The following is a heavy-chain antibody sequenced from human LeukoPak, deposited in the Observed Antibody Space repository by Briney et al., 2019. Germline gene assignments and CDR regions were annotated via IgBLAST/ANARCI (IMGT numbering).Heavy chain of an antibody. CDR1: GFTFSSYG. Sequence: GGSLSLSFAASGFTFSSYGMYWVRQTPGKGLEWVSFIRYDGTKQYYADPVKGRFTISRDNSKNTLYLQMNSLRAEDTAVYYCAKGLQYYYYYMDVWGKGTTVTVSS. V-gene: IGHV3-30*02. CDR2: IRYDGTKQ. J-gene: IGHJ6*03. CDR3: AKGLQYYYYYMDV.